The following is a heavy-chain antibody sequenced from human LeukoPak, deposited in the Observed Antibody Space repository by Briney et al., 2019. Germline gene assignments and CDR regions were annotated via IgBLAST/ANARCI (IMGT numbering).Heavy chain of an antibody. V-gene: IGHV3-23*01. CDR2: ISGSGDNT. CDR1: GFTFSSYA. CDR3: AKGGKWDVTPFDY. J-gene: IGHJ4*02. Sequence: GGSLRLSCAASGFTFSSYAMSWVRQVPGKGLEWVSVISGSGDNTYYADSVKGRFTISRDNSKNMLYLQMNSLRAEDTAVYYCAKGGKWDVTPFDYWGQGTLVTVSS. D-gene: IGHD1-26*01.